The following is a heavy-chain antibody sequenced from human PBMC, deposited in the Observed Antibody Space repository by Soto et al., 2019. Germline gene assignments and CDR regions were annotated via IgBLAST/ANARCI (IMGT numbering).Heavy chain of an antibody. Sequence: GGSLRLSCAASGFTFSSYAMHWVRQAPGKGLEYVSAISSNGGSTYYANSVKSRFTISRDNSKNTLYLQMGSLRAEDMAVYYCARDGGYCSGGSCWEEGLYYYYYMDVWGKGTTVTVSS. V-gene: IGHV3-64*01. D-gene: IGHD2-15*01. CDR1: GFTFSSYA. CDR3: ARDGGYCSGGSCWEEGLYYYYYMDV. J-gene: IGHJ6*03. CDR2: ISSNGGST.